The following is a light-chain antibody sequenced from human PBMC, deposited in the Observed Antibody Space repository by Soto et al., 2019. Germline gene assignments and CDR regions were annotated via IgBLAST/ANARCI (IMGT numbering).Light chain of an antibody. Sequence: QSALTQPASVSGSPGQSITISCTGTSSDVGGYNYVSWYQQHPGKAPKLMIYEVSNRPSGVSNRFAGSKSGNTASLTISGLQAEEEADYYCSSYTSSSTWVLGGGTKLTVL. V-gene: IGLV2-14*01. CDR3: SSYTSSSTWV. CDR1: SSDVGGYNY. J-gene: IGLJ3*02. CDR2: EVS.